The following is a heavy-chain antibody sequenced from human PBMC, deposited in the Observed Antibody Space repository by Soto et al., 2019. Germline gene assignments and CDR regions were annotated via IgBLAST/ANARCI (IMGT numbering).Heavy chain of an antibody. Sequence: QVQLQESGPGLVKPSETLPLTCTVSGGSISSYYWSWIRQPPGKGLEWIGYIYYSGSTNYNPSLKSRVTISVDTSKNQFSLKLSSVTAADTAVYYCARDKKTGTTWNYYGMDVWGQGTTVTVSS. V-gene: IGHV4-59*01. CDR3: ARDKKTGTTWNYYGMDV. CDR2: IYYSGST. CDR1: GGSISSYY. J-gene: IGHJ6*02. D-gene: IGHD1-7*01.